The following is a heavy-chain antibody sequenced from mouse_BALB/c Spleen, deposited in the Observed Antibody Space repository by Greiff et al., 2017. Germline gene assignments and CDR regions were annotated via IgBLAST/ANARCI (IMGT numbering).Heavy chain of an antibody. CDR1: GYAFSSYW. V-gene: IGHV1-80*01. Sequence: VKLMESGAELVRPGSSVKISCKASGYAFSSYWMNWVNQRPGQGLEWIGQIYPGDGDTNYNGKFKGKATLTADKSSSTAYMQLSSLTSEDSAVYFCAREGYYGNYGGAMDYWGQGTSVTVSS. D-gene: IGHD2-1*01. CDR3: AREGYYGNYGGAMDY. CDR2: IYPGDGDT. J-gene: IGHJ4*01.